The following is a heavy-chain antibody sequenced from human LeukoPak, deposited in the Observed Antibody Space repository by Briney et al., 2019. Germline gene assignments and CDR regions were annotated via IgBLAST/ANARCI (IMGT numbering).Heavy chain of an antibody. CDR3: ARGGDSKDYYYYYMDV. Sequence: ASVKVSCKASGYTFTGYYMHWVRQAPGQGLEWMGWINPNSGGTNYAQKFQGRVTMTRDTSISTAYMEPSRLRSDDTAVYYCARGGDSKDYYYYYMDVWGKGTTVTVSS. D-gene: IGHD2-21*02. V-gene: IGHV1-2*02. J-gene: IGHJ6*03. CDR2: INPNSGGT. CDR1: GYTFTGYY.